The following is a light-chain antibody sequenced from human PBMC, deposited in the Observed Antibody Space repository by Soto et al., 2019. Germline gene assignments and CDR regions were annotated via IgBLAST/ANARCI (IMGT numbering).Light chain of an antibody. Sequence: EIVMTQSPATLSVSPGERATLSCRASQSVSSNLAWYQQKPGRAPKRLIYGASTRGTAIPARFIGSGSGREVTLTIISMQYEDFVVYYCQQYNNWPPYTFGQGTKLEIK. V-gene: IGKV3-15*01. CDR3: QQYNNWPPYT. CDR2: GAS. CDR1: QSVSSN. J-gene: IGKJ2*01.